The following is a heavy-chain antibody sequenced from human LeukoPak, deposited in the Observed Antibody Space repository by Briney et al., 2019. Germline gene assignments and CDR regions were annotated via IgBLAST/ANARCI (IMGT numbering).Heavy chain of an antibody. Sequence: PGGSLRLSCAASGFTFSSYGMHWVRQAPGKGLEWVAVIWYDGSNKYYADSVKGRFTISRDNSKNTLYLQMNSLRAEDTAVYYCARDSSWYRGYYGMDVWGQGTTVTVSS. D-gene: IGHD6-13*01. CDR1: GFTFSSYG. CDR3: ARDSSWYRGYYGMDV. J-gene: IGHJ6*02. CDR2: IWYDGSNK. V-gene: IGHV3-33*01.